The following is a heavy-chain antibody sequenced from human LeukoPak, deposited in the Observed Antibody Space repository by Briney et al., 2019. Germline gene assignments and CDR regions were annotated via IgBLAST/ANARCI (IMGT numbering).Heavy chain of an antibody. Sequence: GGSLRLSCAASGFTFSSYSMNWVRQAPGKGLEWVSSISSSSSYIYYADSVKGRFTISRDNAKNSLYLQMNSLRAEDAAVYYCARDLPGIAAAGLFDYWGQGTLVTVSS. CDR2: ISSSSSYI. J-gene: IGHJ4*02. CDR3: ARDLPGIAAAGLFDY. D-gene: IGHD6-13*01. CDR1: GFTFSSYS. V-gene: IGHV3-21*01.